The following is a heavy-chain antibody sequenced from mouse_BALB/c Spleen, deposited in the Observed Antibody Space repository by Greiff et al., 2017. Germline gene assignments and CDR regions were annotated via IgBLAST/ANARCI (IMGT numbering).Heavy chain of an antibody. CDR2: IDPANGNT. CDR3: AREGDYYGYVPHAMDY. V-gene: IGHV14-3*02. D-gene: IGHD1-2*01. Sequence: VQLQQSGAELVKPGASVKLSCTASGFNIKDTYMHWVKQRPEQGLEWIGRIDPANGNTKYDPKFQGKATITADTSSNTAYLQLSSLTSEDTAVYYCAREGDYYGYVPHAMDYWGQGTSVTVSS. J-gene: IGHJ4*01. CDR1: GFNIKDTY.